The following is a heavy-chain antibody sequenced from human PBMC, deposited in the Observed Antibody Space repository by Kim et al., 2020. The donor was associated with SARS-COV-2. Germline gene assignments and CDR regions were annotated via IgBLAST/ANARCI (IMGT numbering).Heavy chain of an antibody. CDR3: AGANWKAGDAFDI. J-gene: IGHJ3*02. Sequence: ASVKVSCKASGYTFTSYDINWVRQATGQGLEWMGWMNPNSGNTGYAQKFQGRVTMTRNTSISTAYMELSSLRSEDTAVYYCAGANWKAGDAFDIWGQGTMVTVSS. CDR1: GYTFTSYD. D-gene: IGHD1-1*01. V-gene: IGHV1-8*01. CDR2: MNPNSGNT.